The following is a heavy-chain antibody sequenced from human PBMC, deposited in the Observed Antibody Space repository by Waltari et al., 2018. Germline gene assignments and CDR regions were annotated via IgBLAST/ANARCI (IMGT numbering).Heavy chain of an antibody. V-gene: IGHV1-18*01. CDR3: ARVPSRRFLEWLLPDY. J-gene: IGHJ4*02. Sequence: QVQLVQSGAEVKKPGASVKVSCKASGYTFTSYGISWVRQAPGQGLEWKGWISAYNGNTNYAQKLQGRVTMTTYTSTSTAYMELRSLRSDDTAVYYCARVPSRRFLEWLLPDYWGQGTLVTVSS. CDR1: GYTFTSYG. CDR2: ISAYNGNT. D-gene: IGHD3-3*01.